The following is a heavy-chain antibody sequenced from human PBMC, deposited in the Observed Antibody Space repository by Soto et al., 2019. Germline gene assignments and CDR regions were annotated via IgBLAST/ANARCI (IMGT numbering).Heavy chain of an antibody. D-gene: IGHD6-13*01. CDR2: ISWNSGSI. CDR3: AAIAAAGPRDY. J-gene: IGHJ4*02. V-gene: IGHV3-9*01. CDR1: GFTFDDYA. Sequence: EVQLVESGGGLVQPGRSMRLSCAASGFTFDDYAMHWVRQAPGKGLEWVSGISWNSGSIGYADSVKGRFTISSDNAKNSLYLQMNSLRAEDTALYYCAAIAAAGPRDYWGQGTLVTVSS.